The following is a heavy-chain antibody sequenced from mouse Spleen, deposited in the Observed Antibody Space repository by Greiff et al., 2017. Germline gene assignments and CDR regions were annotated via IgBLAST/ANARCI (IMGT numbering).Heavy chain of an antibody. D-gene: IGHD2-14*01. J-gene: IGHJ4*01. V-gene: IGHV1-61*01. CDR1: GYTFTSYW. Sequence: QVQLQQPGAELVRPGSSVKLSCKASGYTFTSYWMDWVKQRPGQGLEWIGNIYPSDSETHYNQKFKGKATLTVDKSSSTAYMQLSSLTSEDSAVYYCAIHLRYDEVYYAMDYWGQGTSVTVSS. CDR2: IYPSDSET. CDR3: AIHLRYDEVYYAMDY.